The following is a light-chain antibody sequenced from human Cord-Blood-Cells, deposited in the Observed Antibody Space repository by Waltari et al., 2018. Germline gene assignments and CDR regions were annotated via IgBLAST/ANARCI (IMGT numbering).Light chain of an antibody. CDR1: QSVSSSY. V-gene: IGKV3-20*01. CDR3: QQDGSSRT. CDR2: GAS. J-gene: IGKJ1*01. Sequence: EIVLTQSPGTLSLSPGERATRSYRASQSVSSSYLAWYQQKPGQAPRLLIYGASSRAAGIPDSFSGSGSGTDFTLTISRLEPEDFAVYYCQQDGSSRTFGQGTKVEIK.